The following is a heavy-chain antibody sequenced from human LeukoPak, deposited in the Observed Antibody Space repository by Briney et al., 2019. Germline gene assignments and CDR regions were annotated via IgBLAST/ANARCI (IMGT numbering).Heavy chain of an antibody. V-gene: IGHV3-23*01. J-gene: IGHJ4*02. CDR3: ARGRIAAAGPFDY. CDR2: ISGSGGST. Sequence: GGSLRLSCAASGFTFSSYAMSWVRQAPGKGLEWVSAISGSGGSTYYADSVKGRFTISRDNSKNTLYLQMNRLRAEDTAVYYCARGRIAAAGPFDYWGQGTLVTVSS. D-gene: IGHD6-13*01. CDR1: GFTFSSYA.